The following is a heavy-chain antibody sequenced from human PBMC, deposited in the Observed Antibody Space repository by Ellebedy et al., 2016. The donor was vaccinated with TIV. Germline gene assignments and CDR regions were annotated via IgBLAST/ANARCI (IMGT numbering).Heavy chain of an antibody. CDR3: ATFRNLDAFDI. CDR2: FYHSGST. Sequence: SETLSLTCTVSGYSISSGYYWGWIRQPPGKGLEWIGSFYHSGSTYYNPSLKRRVTISVDRSKNQLSLKLSSVTAADTAAYYCATFRNLDAFDIWGQGTMVTVSS. J-gene: IGHJ3*02. V-gene: IGHV4-38-2*02. CDR1: GYSISSGYY.